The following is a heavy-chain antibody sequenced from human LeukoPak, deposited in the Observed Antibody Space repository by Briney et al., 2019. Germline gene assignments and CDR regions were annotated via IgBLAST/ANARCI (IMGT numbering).Heavy chain of an antibody. V-gene: IGHV3-7*01. D-gene: IGHD3-10*02. J-gene: IGHJ4*02. CDR2: IKQDGGEK. Sequence: GGSLRLSCAASGFTFSSHWMTWVRQAPGKGLEWVANIKQDGGEKYYADSVKGRFTISRDNAKNSLYLQMNSLRAEDTAVYYCATTARFGELNYWGQGTLVTVSS. CDR1: GFTFSSHW. CDR3: ATTARFGELNY.